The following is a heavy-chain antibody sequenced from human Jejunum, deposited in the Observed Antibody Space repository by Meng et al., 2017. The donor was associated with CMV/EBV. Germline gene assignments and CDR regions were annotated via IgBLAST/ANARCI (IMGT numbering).Heavy chain of an antibody. Sequence: QWLLQESGPGLVKSSETLSLTCFVSAGPISGYYWSWIRQPAGKGLEWIGRIYTSGSTHYNPSLKSRLTMSVDLAKNQISLKLSSVTAADTAVYYCARESGSYYWFDPWGQGTLVTVSS. CDR2: IYTSGST. CDR3: ARESGSYYWFDP. V-gene: IGHV4-4*07. J-gene: IGHJ5*02. D-gene: IGHD1-26*01. CDR1: AGPISGYY.